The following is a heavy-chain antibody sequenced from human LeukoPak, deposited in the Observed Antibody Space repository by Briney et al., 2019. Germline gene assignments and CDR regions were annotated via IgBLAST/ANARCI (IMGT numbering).Heavy chain of an antibody. Sequence: GESLRLSCAAAGFTFSNYDMHWVRQATGKGLEWVSGIGNAGDTYYLGSVKGRFTISRESAKNSFYLQMNSLRAEDTAVYYCVNTFGLGTYLADWGQGTPVTVSS. D-gene: IGHD3-10*01. J-gene: IGHJ4*02. V-gene: IGHV3-13*01. CDR1: GFTFSNYD. CDR2: IGNAGDT. CDR3: VNTFGLGTYLAD.